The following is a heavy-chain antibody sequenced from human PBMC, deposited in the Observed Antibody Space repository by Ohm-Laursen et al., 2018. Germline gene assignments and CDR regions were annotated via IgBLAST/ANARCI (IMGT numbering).Heavy chain of an antibody. CDR2: ISSSSTYT. V-gene: IGHV3-21*01. Sequence: SLRLSCTASGFTFSSYEMNWVRQAPGKGLEWVSSISSSSTYTYYADSVKGRFTISRDNAKNSLYLQMNSLRAEDTAVYYCARADIYVWGTSIDYWGQGTLVTVSS. D-gene: IGHD3-16*01. CDR3: ARADIYVWGTSIDY. J-gene: IGHJ4*02. CDR1: GFTFSSYE.